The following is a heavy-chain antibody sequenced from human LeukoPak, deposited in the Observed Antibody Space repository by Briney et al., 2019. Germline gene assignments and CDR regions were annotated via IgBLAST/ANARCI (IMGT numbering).Heavy chain of an antibody. D-gene: IGHD2-2*01. J-gene: IGHJ1*01. CDR1: GFTFGDYA. CDR2: IRSKAYGGTT. Sequence: GGSLRLSCTASGFTFGDYAMSWCRQAPGRGLEWVGFIRSKAYGGTTEYAASVKGRFTISRDDSKSIAYLQMNSLKTEDTAVYYCTRDSNVVVPVDEYFQHWGQGTLVTVSS. CDR3: TRDSNVVVPVDEYFQH. V-gene: IGHV3-49*03.